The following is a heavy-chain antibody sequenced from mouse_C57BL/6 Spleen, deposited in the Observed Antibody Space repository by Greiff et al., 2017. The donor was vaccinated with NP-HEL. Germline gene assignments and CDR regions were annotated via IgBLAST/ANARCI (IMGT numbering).Heavy chain of an antibody. CDR2: IRYDGNN. V-gene: IGHV3-6*01. D-gene: IGHD3-1*01. CDR1: GYSFTSGYF. CDR3: AKGYKGTMDY. Sequence: EVQLQQSGAGLVKPSPSLSLSCTATGYSFTSGYFCYWIRQPPGNKLEFMGLIRYDGNNNYNPTFKNRISITRDTSKNQFFLKLNSVTTEDTATYYCAKGYKGTMDYWGQGTSVTVSS. J-gene: IGHJ4*01.